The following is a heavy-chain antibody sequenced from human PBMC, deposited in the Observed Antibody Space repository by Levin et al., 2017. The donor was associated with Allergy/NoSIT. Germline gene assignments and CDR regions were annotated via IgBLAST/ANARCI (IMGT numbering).Heavy chain of an antibody. CDR2: IYHSGST. J-gene: IGHJ5*02. CDR3: ARAEGGCSSTSCKFDP. CDR1: GGSISSSNW. V-gene: IGHV4-4*02. Sequence: SETLSLTCAVSGGSISSSNWWTWVRQPPGKGPEWIGEIYHSGSTNYNPSLKSRVTISLDKSKNQFSLKLSSVTAADTAVYYCARAEGGCSSTSCKFDPWGQGTLVTVSS. D-gene: IGHD2-2*01.